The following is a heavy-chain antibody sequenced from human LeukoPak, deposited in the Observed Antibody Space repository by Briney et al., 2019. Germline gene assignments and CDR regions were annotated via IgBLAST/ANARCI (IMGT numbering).Heavy chain of an antibody. D-gene: IGHD1-26*01. V-gene: IGHV3-9*01. CDR3: VKDRASLPGATTGFDY. CDR1: GFTFDDYA. Sequence: GGSLRLSCAASGFTFDDYAMHWVRQGPGKSLEWVSGINWNSARIVYADSVKGRFTISRDNAKNSLFLEMNSLRPEDGALYYCVKDRASLPGATTGFDYWGQGTLVTVSS. J-gene: IGHJ4*02. CDR2: INWNSARI.